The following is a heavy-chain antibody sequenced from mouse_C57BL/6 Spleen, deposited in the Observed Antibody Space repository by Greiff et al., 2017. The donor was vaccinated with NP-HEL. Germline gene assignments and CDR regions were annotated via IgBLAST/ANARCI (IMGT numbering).Heavy chain of an antibody. J-gene: IGHJ3*01. CDR2: SRNKANDYTT. CDR1: GFTFSDFY. CDR3: ARDVGTAWFAY. D-gene: IGHD4-1*01. V-gene: IGHV7-1*01. Sequence: EVKVVESGGGLVQSGRSLRLSCATSGFTFSDFYMEWVRQAPGKGLEWIAASRNKANDYTTEYSASVKGRFIVSRDTSQSILYLQMNALRAEDTAIYYCARDVGTAWFAYWGQGTLVTVSA.